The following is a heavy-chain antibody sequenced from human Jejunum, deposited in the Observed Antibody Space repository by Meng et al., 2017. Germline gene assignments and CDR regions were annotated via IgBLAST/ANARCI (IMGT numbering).Heavy chain of an antibody. CDR1: GYCFTTYW. CDR3: AVRDLRLCSFDY. D-gene: IGHD6-6*01. V-gene: IGHV5-51*01. CDR2: IYPGDSDT. J-gene: IGHJ4*03. Sequence: QVSCKASGYCFTTYWIVRVRQMPGTGREWWGVIYPGDSDTKYSPSFKGQVTISADKSISTAYLQRNSLKAADTAAYYCAVRDLRLCSFDYWGQGALVTVSS.